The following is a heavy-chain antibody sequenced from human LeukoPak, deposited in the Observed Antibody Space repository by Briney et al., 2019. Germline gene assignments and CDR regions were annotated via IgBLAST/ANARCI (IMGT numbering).Heavy chain of an antibody. Sequence: SETLSLSCTVFGDSVSSNHWSWIRQPPGKGLEWIGTFYSDGSTNYNPSLKSRLTISVDTSKNQFSLKLSSVTAADTAVYYCARSLSGLDSGDRWGQGTLVTVSS. J-gene: IGHJ5*02. CDR3: ARSLSGLDSGDR. D-gene: IGHD5-12*01. V-gene: IGHV4-59*02. CDR2: FYSDGST. CDR1: GDSVSSNH.